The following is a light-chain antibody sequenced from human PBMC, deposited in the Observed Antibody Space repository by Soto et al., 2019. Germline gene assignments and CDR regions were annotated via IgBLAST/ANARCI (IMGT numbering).Light chain of an antibody. CDR2: AAS. CDR3: QQLNSYPIT. CDR1: QGISSY. J-gene: IGKJ5*01. V-gene: IGKV1-9*01. Sequence: DIQLTQXXSXLSASVGDRVTITCRASQGISSYLAWYQQKPGKAPKLLIYAASTLQSGVPSRFSGSGSGTEFTLTISSLQPEDFATYYCQQLNSYPITFGQGTRLEIK.